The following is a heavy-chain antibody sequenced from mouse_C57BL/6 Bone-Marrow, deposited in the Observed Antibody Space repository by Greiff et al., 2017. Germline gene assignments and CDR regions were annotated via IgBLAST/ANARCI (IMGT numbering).Heavy chain of an antibody. CDR1: GYTFTDYN. V-gene: IGHV1-22*01. CDR2: INPNNGGT. Sequence: EVKLVESGPELVKPGASVKMSCKASGYTFTDYNMHWVKQSHGKSLEWIGYINPNNGGTSYNQKFKGKATLTVNKSSSTAYMELRSLTSEDSAVYYCARGLWAMDYWGQGTSVTVSS. CDR3: ARGLWAMDY. D-gene: IGHD6-5*01. J-gene: IGHJ4*01.